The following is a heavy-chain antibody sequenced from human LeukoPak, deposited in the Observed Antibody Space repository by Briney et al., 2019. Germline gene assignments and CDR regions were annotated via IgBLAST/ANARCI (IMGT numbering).Heavy chain of an antibody. J-gene: IGHJ4*02. CDR2: IYYSGNT. D-gene: IGHD3-9*01. V-gene: IGHV4-59*01. Sequence: SETLSLTCTVSGGSISTYSWSWLRQPPGKGLEWIGYIYYSGNTNYNPSLKSRVTISVDTSKNQFSLTLSSVTAADTAVYYCARVRLVGYDILTGYYSFDYWGQGTLVTVSS. CDR1: GGSISTYS. CDR3: ARVRLVGYDILTGYYSFDY.